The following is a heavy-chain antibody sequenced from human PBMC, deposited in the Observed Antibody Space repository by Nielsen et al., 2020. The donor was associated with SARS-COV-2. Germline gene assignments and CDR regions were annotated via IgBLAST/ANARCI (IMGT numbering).Heavy chain of an antibody. CDR1: GFTFSSYA. CDR2: ISYDGSNK. V-gene: IGHV3-30-3*01. D-gene: IGHD7-27*01. Sequence: GESLKISCAASGFTFSSYAMHWVRQAPGKGLEWVAVISYDGSNKYYADSVKGRFTISRGNSKNTLYLQMNSLRAEDTAVYYCARSLTLIGGYYGMDVWGQGTTVTVSS. J-gene: IGHJ6*02. CDR3: ARSLTLIGGYYGMDV.